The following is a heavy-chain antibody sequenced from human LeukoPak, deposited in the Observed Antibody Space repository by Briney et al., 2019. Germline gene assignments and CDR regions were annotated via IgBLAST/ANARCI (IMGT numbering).Heavy chain of an antibody. D-gene: IGHD3-10*01. V-gene: IGHV3-7*01. CDR2: IKQDGSEK. Sequence: GGSLRLSCAASGFTFSSYWMSWVRQAPGKGLEWVANIKQDGSEKYYVDSVKGRFTISRDNAKNSLYLQMNSLRAEDTAVYYCAREGLLWSPWPLEDYWGQGTLVTVSS. CDR3: AREGLLWSPWPLEDY. CDR1: GFTFSSYW. J-gene: IGHJ4*02.